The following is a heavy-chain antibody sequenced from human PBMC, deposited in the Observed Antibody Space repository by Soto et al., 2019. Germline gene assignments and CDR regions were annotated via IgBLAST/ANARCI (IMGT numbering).Heavy chain of an antibody. J-gene: IGHJ4*02. D-gene: IGHD6-19*01. V-gene: IGHV3-23*01. Sequence: PGGSLRLSCAASGFAFSNHALTWVRQAPGKGLEWVSTATNNGDRAFYADSVRGRFTVSKDRSNNTLYLQMNSLRAEDTAVYFCARPPLYSIGGYFDTWGQGTLVTGS. CDR1: GFAFSNHA. CDR3: ARPPLYSIGGYFDT. CDR2: ATNNGDRA.